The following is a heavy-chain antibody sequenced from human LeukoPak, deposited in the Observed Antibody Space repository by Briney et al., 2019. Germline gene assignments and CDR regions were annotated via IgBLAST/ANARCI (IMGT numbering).Heavy chain of an antibody. J-gene: IGHJ4*02. D-gene: IGHD6-13*01. V-gene: IGHV3-30*18. CDR2: ISYDGSNK. CDR3: AKDYLPGIAAAGLPDY. Sequence: PGGSLRLSCAASGFTFSSYGMHWVRQAPGKGLEWVAVISYDGSNKYYADSVKGRFTISRGNSKNTLYLQMNSLRAEDTAVYYCAKDYLPGIAAAGLPDYWGQGTLVTVSS. CDR1: GFTFSSYG.